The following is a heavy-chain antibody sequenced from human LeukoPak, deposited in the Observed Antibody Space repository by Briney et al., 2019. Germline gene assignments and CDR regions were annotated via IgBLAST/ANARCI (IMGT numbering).Heavy chain of an antibody. D-gene: IGHD2-2*02. Sequence: GGSLRLSCAASGFTFSSYDMHWVRQATGKGLEWVSAIGTAGDTYYPGSVKGRFTISRENAKNSLYLQMNSLRAGDTAVYYCARGAYCSSTSCYSDWFDPWGQGTLVTVSS. CDR1: GFTFSSYD. CDR2: IGTAGDT. J-gene: IGHJ5*02. CDR3: ARGAYCSSTSCYSDWFDP. V-gene: IGHV3-13*01.